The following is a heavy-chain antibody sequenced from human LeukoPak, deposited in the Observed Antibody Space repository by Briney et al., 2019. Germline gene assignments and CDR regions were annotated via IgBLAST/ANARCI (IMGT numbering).Heavy chain of an antibody. CDR3: ARGRVPAAIQDY. J-gene: IGHJ4*02. D-gene: IGHD2-2*01. Sequence: ASVKVSCKASGYTFTSYDINWVRQATGQGLEWMGWMNPNSGNTGYAQKFKGRVTITRTTSISTAYMELSSLRSEDTAVYYCARGRVPAAIQDYWGQGTLVTVSS. V-gene: IGHV1-8*03. CDR2: MNPNSGNT. CDR1: GYTFTSYD.